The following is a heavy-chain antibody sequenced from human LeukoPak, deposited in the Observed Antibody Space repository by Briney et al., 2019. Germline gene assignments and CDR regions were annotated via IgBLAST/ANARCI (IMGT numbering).Heavy chain of an antibody. D-gene: IGHD3-10*01. Sequence: SGPTLVNPTQTLTLTCTFSGFSLSTHGMGVGWIRQPPGKALEWLALIFWDDDERYSPSLKSRLTITKDTFKNQVVLTMTNMDPVDTATYYCAHTSGSGSYYVYYFDYWGQGTLVTVSS. CDR2: IFWDDDE. CDR3: AHTSGSGSYYVYYFDY. V-gene: IGHV2-5*02. CDR1: GFSLSTHGMG. J-gene: IGHJ4*02.